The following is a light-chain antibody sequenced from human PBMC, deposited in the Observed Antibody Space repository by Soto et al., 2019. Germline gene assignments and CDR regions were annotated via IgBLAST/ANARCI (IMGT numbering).Light chain of an antibody. J-gene: IGKJ1*01. V-gene: IGKV3-20*01. CDR3: QQYGSSP. Sequence: EIVLTQSPGTLSLSPGERATLSSRPSQSVNSSSLARYQQNPGHAPRLLIDGASSRATGIPDRFSGSGSGTNFTLTIIRLEPEDVSVYYRQQYGSSPFGQGTKVDIK. CDR1: QSVNSSS. CDR2: GAS.